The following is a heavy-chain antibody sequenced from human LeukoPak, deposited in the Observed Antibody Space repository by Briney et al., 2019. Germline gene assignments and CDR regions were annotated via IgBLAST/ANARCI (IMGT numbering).Heavy chain of an antibody. V-gene: IGHV4-34*01. CDR1: GGSFSGYY. J-gene: IGHJ4*02. Sequence: SETLSLTCAVYGGSFSGYYWSWLRQPPGKGLEWIGEINHSGSTNYNPSLKSRVTISVDTSKNQFSLKLSSVTAADTAVYYCATTSAGKRNYPRRPFGYWGQGTLVTVSS. CDR2: INHSGST. CDR3: ATTSAGKRNYPRRPFGY. D-gene: IGHD4-11*01.